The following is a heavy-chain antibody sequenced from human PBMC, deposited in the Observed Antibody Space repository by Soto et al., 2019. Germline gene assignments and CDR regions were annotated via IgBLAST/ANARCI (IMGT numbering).Heavy chain of an antibody. V-gene: IGHV3-23*01. CDR2: ISGSGVAK. J-gene: IGHJ4*02. CDR3: AKDRSPGAITWNVY. Sequence: DVQLLESGGALVQPGGSLRLSCVASGFTFSSSAMNWVRQAPGKGLEWVSTISGSGVAKYYADSVKGRFTISRDNSNNTVSRQMNSLRAEDAAVYYCAKDRSPGAITWNVYWGQGTLVTVSS. D-gene: IGHD1-26*01. CDR1: GFTFSSSA.